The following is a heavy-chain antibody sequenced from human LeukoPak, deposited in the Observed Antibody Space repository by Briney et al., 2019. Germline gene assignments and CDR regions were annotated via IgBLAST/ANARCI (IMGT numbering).Heavy chain of an antibody. CDR1: GFTFSDYY. V-gene: IGHV3-23*01. D-gene: IGHD6-13*01. Sequence: GGSLRLSCVASGFTFSDYYMSWIRQAPGKGLEWVSGISGSGGSTYYADSVKGRFIISRDNSKNTLYLQMNSLGAEDTAVYYCAKGSSSYYFAFDIWGQGTMVTVSS. J-gene: IGHJ3*02. CDR3: AKGSSSYYFAFDI. CDR2: ISGSGGST.